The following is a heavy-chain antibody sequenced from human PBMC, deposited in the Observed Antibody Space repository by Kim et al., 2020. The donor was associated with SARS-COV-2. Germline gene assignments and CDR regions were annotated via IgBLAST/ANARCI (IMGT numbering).Heavy chain of an antibody. V-gene: IGHV5-51*01. CDR1: GYNFNNYW. CDR2: IYPGDFDT. J-gene: IGHJ4*02. Sequence: GESLKISCKGSGYNFNNYWIGWVRQMPGKGLEWMGIIYPGDFDTRYSPSFQGLVTISADKSVNTAYLQWNSLKASDTAIYYCARPHPYYYDSGGNWREDVVHWGQGTLVTVPS. CDR3: ARPHPYYYDSGGNWREDVVH. D-gene: IGHD3-10*01.